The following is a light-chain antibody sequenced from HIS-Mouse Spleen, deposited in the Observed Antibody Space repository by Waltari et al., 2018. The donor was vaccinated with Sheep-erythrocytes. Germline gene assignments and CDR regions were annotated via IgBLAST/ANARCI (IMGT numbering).Light chain of an antibody. CDR2: QDS. V-gene: IGLV3-1*01. Sequence: SYELTQPPSVSVSPGQTASITCSGDKLGDKYACWYQQKPGQSPVLVIYQDSKRPSGTPERFSGSKAGNTATLTISGTQAMYEADYYCRAWDSSTVVFGGGTKLTVL. CDR3: RAWDSSTVV. CDR1: KLGDKY. J-gene: IGLJ2*01.